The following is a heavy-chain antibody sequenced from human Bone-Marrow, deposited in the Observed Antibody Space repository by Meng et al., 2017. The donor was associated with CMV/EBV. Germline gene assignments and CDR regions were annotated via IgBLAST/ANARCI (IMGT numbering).Heavy chain of an antibody. Sequence: ASVKVSCKASGYTFTGYYMHWVRQAPGQGLEWMGWINPNSGGTNYAQKFQGRVTMTRDTSISTAYMELSRLRSDDTAVYYCARELWDLGYCSSTSCRGGTGVDYWGQGTRVTVSS. J-gene: IGHJ4*02. CDR2: INPNSGGT. CDR3: ARELWDLGYCSSTSCRGGTGVDY. D-gene: IGHD2-2*01. CDR1: GYTFTGYY. V-gene: IGHV1-2*02.